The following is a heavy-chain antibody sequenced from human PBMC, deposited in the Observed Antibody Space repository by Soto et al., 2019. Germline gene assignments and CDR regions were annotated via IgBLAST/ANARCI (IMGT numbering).Heavy chain of an antibody. V-gene: IGHV1-69*12. CDR2: IIPIFGTV. Sequence: QVQLVQSGAEVKKPGSSVKVSCKASGGTFSSYAISWVRQAPGQGLEWMGGIIPIFGTVNYAQKFQGRVTITADESTSTAYRELSSLRYEYTAVYYCARLSIAAAGPLLHLKTKSYYYYYGMDVWGQGTTVTVSS. CDR3: ARLSIAAAGPLLHLKTKSYYYYYGMDV. J-gene: IGHJ6*02. CDR1: GGTFSSYA. D-gene: IGHD6-13*01.